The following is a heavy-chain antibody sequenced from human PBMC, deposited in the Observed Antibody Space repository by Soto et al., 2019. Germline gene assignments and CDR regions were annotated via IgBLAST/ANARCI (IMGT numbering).Heavy chain of an antibody. V-gene: IGHV1-18*01. CDR1: GYTFTSYG. CDR3: ATRSPAFDY. CDR2: ISTYKGNT. Sequence: QVQLVQPGPELKKPGASVKVSCKTSGYTFTSYGISWVRQAPGQGLEWMGWISTYKGNTNYAQKFQGRVTMTTDTSTSTAYMELRSLRSDDTAVYYCATRSPAFDYWGQGTLVTVSS. J-gene: IGHJ4*02.